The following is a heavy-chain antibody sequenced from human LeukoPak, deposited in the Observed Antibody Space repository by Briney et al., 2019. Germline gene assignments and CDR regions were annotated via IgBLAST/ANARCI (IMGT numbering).Heavy chain of an antibody. V-gene: IGHV4-34*01. Sequence: SETLSLTCAVYGGSFSGYYWSWIRQPPGNGLEWIGEINHSGSTNYNPSLKSRVTISVDTSKNQFSLKLSSVTAADTAVYYCARGGKRWLKLGGYYFDYWGQGTLVTVSS. J-gene: IGHJ4*02. CDR2: INHSGST. D-gene: IGHD5-24*01. CDR3: ARGGKRWLKLGGYYFDY. CDR1: GGSFSGYY.